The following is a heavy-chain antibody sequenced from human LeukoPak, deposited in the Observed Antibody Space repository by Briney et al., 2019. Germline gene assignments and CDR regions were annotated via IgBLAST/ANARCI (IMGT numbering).Heavy chain of an antibody. CDR3: AREGAEKIDAFDI. CDR2: ISISSSI. Sequence: GGSLRLSCAASGFTFSSYSMNWVRQAPGKGLEWVSYISISSSIYYADCVKGRFTIYRDNAKNSLYLQMNSLRDEETAVYYCAREGAEKIDAFDIWGQGTMVTVSS. J-gene: IGHJ3*02. V-gene: IGHV3-48*02. CDR1: GFTFSSYS.